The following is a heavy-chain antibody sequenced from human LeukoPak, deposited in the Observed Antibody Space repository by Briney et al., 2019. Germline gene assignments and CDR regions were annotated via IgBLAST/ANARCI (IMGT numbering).Heavy chain of an antibody. Sequence: ASVKVSCKAAGYTFTGYYMHWVRQAPGQGLEWMGWINPNSGGTNYAQKFQGRVTMTRDTSISTAYMELSRLRSDDTAVYYCAREAAAGTWFDPWGQGTLVTVSS. V-gene: IGHV1-2*02. J-gene: IGHJ5*02. CDR3: AREAAAGTWFDP. CDR2: INPNSGGT. CDR1: GYTFTGYY. D-gene: IGHD6-13*01.